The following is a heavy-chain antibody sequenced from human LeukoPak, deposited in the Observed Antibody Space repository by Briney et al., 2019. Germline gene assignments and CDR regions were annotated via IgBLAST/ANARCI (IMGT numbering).Heavy chain of an antibody. D-gene: IGHD2-15*01. J-gene: IGHJ5*02. CDR2: IYYSGST. V-gene: IGHV4-59*08. CDR1: GGSISSYY. Sequence: SETLSLTCTVSGGSISSYYWNWIRQPPGKGLEWIGYIYYSGSTNYNPSLKSRVTISVDTSKNQFSLKLSSVTAADTAVYYCARQIVVVPAALYWSDPWGQGTLVTVSS. CDR3: ARQIVVVPAALYWSDP.